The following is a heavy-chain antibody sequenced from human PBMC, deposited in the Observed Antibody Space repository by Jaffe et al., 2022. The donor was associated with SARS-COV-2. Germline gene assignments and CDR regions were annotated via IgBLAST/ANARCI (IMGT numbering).Heavy chain of an antibody. V-gene: IGHV3-74*01. CDR3: ARGLRFLEWFNEDAFDI. D-gene: IGHD3-3*01. CDR1: GFTFSNHW. Sequence: EVQLVESGGGLVQPGGSLRLSCAASGFTFSNHWMHWVRQAPGKGLVWVSGIKSDGSTTSYADSVKGRFSISRDNAKNTLSLQMNSLRGADTAVYYCARGLRFLEWFNEDAFDIWGQGTGVTVSS. J-gene: IGHJ3*02. CDR2: IKSDGSTT.